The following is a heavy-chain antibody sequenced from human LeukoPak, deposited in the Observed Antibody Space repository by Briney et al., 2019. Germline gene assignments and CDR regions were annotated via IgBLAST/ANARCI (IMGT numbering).Heavy chain of an antibody. J-gene: IGHJ6*03. Sequence: GRSLRLSCAAAGFTFNYCNMNWVRQAPGKAFQCLASIIMGVPYIFYADSVRGRFTISRDNAKDSLYLQMNSMGPEDTAVYYCARDPYSGNYGNYYYYYMDVWGKGTTVTIS. CDR1: GFTFNYCN. V-gene: IGHV3-21*01. CDR3: ARDPYSGNYGNYYYYYMDV. CDR2: IIMGVPYI. D-gene: IGHD1-26*01.